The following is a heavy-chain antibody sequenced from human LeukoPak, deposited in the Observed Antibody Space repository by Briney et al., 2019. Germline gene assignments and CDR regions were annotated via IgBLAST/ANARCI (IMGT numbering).Heavy chain of an antibody. V-gene: IGHV4-34*01. D-gene: IGHD2-2*01. CDR2: INHSGST. J-gene: IGHJ4*02. Sequence: SETLSLTCAVYGGSFSGYYWSWIRQPPGKGLEWIGEINHSGSTNYNQSLKSRVTISVDTSKNQFSLKLSSVTAADTAVYYCARYSRPAATLDYWGQGTLVTVSS. CDR3: ARYSRPAATLDY. CDR1: GGSFSGYY.